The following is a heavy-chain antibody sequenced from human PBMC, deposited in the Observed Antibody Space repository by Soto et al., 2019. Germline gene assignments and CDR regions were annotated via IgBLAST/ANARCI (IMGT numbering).Heavy chain of an antibody. CDR1: GDSLSGYY. CDR2: IYATGRT. J-gene: IGHJ5*02. D-gene: IGHD1-1*01. V-gene: IGHV4-4*07. CDR3: VRDGTNNLRDRFDP. Sequence: QVVLQESGPGVVKPSATLSLTCNVSGDSLSGYYWSWIRQPPGKGLEWIGRIYATGRTDYNPSLKSRITMSGDMSKKQFSLTLRSVTAADTAIYYCVRDGTNNLRDRFDPWGRGILVTVSS.